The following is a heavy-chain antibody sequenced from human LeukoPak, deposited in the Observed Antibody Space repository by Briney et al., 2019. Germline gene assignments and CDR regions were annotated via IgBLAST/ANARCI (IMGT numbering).Heavy chain of an antibody. CDR2: ISYDGSNK. D-gene: IGHD6-6*01. V-gene: IGHV3-30-3*01. J-gene: IGHJ4*02. CDR3: ARGVGLAARLSRGGHFDY. CDR1: GFTFSSYA. Sequence: PGGSLRLSCAASGFTFSSYAMHWVRQAPGKGLEWVAVISYDGSNKYYADSVKGRFTISRDNSKNTLYLQMNSLRAEDTAVYYCARGVGLAARLSRGGHFDYWGQGTLVTVSS.